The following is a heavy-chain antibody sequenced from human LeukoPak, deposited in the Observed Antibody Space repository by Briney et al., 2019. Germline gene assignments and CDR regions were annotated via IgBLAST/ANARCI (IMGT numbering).Heavy chain of an antibody. Sequence: ASVTVSCKASGYTFNSYGISWVRQAPGQGLEWMGWISTYNGNTNYAQKLRGRVTMTTDTSTSTAYMELRSLRSDDTAMYYCARDLSGTWDQFDYWGQGTLVTVSS. D-gene: IGHD2/OR15-2a*01. CDR3: ARDLSGTWDQFDY. CDR2: ISTYNGNT. J-gene: IGHJ4*02. V-gene: IGHV1-18*01. CDR1: GYTFNSYG.